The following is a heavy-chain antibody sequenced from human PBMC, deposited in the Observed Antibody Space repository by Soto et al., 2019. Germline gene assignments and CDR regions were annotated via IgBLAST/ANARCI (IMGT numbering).Heavy chain of an antibody. J-gene: IGHJ6*03. CDR1: GFTVSSNY. V-gene: IGHV3-53*04. CDR2: IYSGGST. D-gene: IGHD3-3*01. CDR3: ARGRAQRELTISVATYDSYYMDV. Sequence: EVQLVESGGGLVQPGGSLRLSCAASGFTVSSNYMSWVRQAPGKGLEWVSVIYSGGSTYYADSVKGRFTISRHNSKNTLYLQMNSLRAEDTAVYYCARGRAQRELTISVATYDSYYMDVWGKGTTVTVSS.